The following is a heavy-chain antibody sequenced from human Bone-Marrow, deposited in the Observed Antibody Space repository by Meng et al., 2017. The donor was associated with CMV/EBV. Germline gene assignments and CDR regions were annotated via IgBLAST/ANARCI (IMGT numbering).Heavy chain of an antibody. CDR2: ISAYNGNT. CDR3: ARDRISELVDFDAFDI. CDR1: GYTFTSYG. V-gene: IGHV1-18*01. J-gene: IGHJ3*02. D-gene: IGHD1-26*01. Sequence: ASVKVSCKASGYTFTSYGISWVRQAPGQGLEWMGWISAYNGNTNYAQKLQGRVTMTTDTSTSTAYMELRSLRSDDTAVYYCARDRISELVDFDAFDIWGQGPMVTV.